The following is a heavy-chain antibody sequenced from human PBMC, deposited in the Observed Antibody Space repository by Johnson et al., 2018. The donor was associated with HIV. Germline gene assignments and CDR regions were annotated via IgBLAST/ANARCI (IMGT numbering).Heavy chain of an antibody. J-gene: IGHJ3*02. CDR3: AKEQLLRAFDI. CDR2: IKQDGSEK. V-gene: IGHV3-7*01. Sequence: VQLVESGGGLVQPGGSLRLSCAASGFTFSSYWMSWVRQAPGKGLEWVANIKQDGSEKYYVDSVKGRFTISRDNSKNTLYLQMNSLRAEDTAVYYCAKEQLLRAFDIWGQGTMVTVSS. CDR1: GFTFSSYW. D-gene: IGHD2-15*01.